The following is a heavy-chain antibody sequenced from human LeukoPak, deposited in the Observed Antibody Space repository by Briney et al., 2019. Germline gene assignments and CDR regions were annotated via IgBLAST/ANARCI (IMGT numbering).Heavy chain of an antibody. CDR2: ISGSGGST. J-gene: IGHJ4*02. CDR3: ARSTIFGVVMYYFDY. D-gene: IGHD3-3*01. Sequence: GGSLRLSCAASGFTFNTYAMNWVRQAPGKGLEWVSSISGSGGSTYYADSVKGRFTISRDNSKYTLFLQMSSLRAEDTAVYYCARSTIFGVVMYYFDYWGQGTLVTVSS. V-gene: IGHV3-23*01. CDR1: GFTFNTYA.